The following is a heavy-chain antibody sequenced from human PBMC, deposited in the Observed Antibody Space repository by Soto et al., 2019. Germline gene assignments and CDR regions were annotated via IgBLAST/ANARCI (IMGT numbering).Heavy chain of an antibody. CDR3: AREALKVFDI. CDR2: INPSGGST. V-gene: IGHV1-46*01. Sequence: GASVNVSCKASGYAFTSYYMHWVRQAPGQGLEWMGIINPSGGSTSYAQKFQGRVTMTRDTSTSTVYMELSSLRSEDTAVYYCAREALKVFDIWGQGTMVTVSS. J-gene: IGHJ3*02. CDR1: GYAFTSYY.